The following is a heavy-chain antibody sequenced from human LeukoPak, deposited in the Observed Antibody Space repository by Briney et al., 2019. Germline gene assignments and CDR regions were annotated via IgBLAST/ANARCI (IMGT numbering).Heavy chain of an antibody. Sequence: GGSLRLSCAASGFTFSSYSMNWVRQAPGKGLEWVSSISSSSSYIYYADSVKGRFTISRDNSKNTLYLQMNSLRAEDTAVYYCAKDLTTFGGGWGQGTTVTVSS. V-gene: IGHV3-21*04. D-gene: IGHD2-21*01. CDR1: GFTFSSYS. CDR3: AKDLTTFGGG. J-gene: IGHJ6*02. CDR2: ISSSSSYI.